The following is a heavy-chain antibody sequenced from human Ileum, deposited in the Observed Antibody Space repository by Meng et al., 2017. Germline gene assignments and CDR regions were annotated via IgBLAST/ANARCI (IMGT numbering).Heavy chain of an antibody. V-gene: IGHV5-51*01. CDR2: ISSGDSNT. CDR3: SRQRISMVREVMIPVGAFDI. CDR1: GYSFTTYW. Sequence: GESLKIPCKGSGYSFTTYWIGRVRQMPGKGLEWMGIISSGDSNTRYSPSFEGQVTISADKSISTAYLQWSSLRASDTAMYYCSRQRISMVREVMIPVGAFDIWGQGTMVTVSS. J-gene: IGHJ3*02. D-gene: IGHD3-10*01.